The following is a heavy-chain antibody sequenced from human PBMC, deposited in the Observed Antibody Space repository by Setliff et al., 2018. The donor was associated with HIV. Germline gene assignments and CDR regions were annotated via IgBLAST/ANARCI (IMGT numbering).Heavy chain of an antibody. CDR2: INPNSGGT. Sequence: ASVKVSCKASGYTFTGYHIHWVRQAPGQGLEWLGRINPNSGGTKYAQKFQGRVTMTGDTSISTAYMQLSSLSSDDTVVYYCARGGYSGYDTGDAFDIWGQGTMVTVSS. CDR1: GYTFTGYH. J-gene: IGHJ3*02. CDR3: ARGGYSGYDTGDAFDI. D-gene: IGHD5-12*01. V-gene: IGHV1-2*05.